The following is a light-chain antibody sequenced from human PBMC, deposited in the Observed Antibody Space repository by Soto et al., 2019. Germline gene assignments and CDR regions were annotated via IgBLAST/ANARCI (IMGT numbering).Light chain of an antibody. CDR2: DAS. V-gene: IGKV1-5*01. J-gene: IGKJ5*01. CDR3: QQHGQWPIT. CDR1: QSISSW. Sequence: IQMTQSPSTLSASVGDRVTITCRASQSISSWLAWYQQKPGKAPKLLIYDASSLESGVPSRFSGSGSGTEFTLTISSLQPEDFATYYCQQHGQWPITFGQRTRLEI.